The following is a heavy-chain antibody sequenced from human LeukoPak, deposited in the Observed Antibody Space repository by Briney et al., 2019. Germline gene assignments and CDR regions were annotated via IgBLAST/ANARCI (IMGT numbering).Heavy chain of an antibody. Sequence: GGSLRLSCAASGFTFSSYSMNWVRQAPGKGLEWVSYISSSSSTIHYADSVKGRFTISRDNAKNSLYLQMNSLRAEDTAVYYCAKAPHYYDSSGYGLMDYWGQGTLVTVSS. CDR3: AKAPHYYDSSGYGLMDY. D-gene: IGHD3-22*01. V-gene: IGHV3-48*01. CDR2: ISSSSSTI. CDR1: GFTFSSYS. J-gene: IGHJ4*02.